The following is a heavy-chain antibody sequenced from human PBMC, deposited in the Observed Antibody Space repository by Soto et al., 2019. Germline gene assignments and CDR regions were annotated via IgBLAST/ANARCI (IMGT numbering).Heavy chain of an antibody. Sequence: GGAPRPSRGSPWFTFRSHSMKRGRPGPGKGLEWVSSISSSSSYIYYADSVKGRFTISRDNAKNSLYLQMNSLRAEDTAVYYCARSRSLRTNYYGMDVWGQGTTVPVSS. V-gene: IGHV3-21*01. CDR3: ARSRSLRTNYYGMDV. J-gene: IGHJ6*02. D-gene: IGHD3-10*01. CDR2: ISSSSSYI. CDR1: WFTFRSHS.